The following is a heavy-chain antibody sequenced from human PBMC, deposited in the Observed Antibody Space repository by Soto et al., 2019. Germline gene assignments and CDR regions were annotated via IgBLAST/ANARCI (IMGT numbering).Heavy chain of an antibody. D-gene: IGHD6-13*01. V-gene: IGHV3-48*01. CDR2: ITSSSSTI. CDR3: ARDNGIAGSFDP. CDR1: GFTFSTYS. J-gene: IGHJ5*02. Sequence: EVQLVESGGGLVQPGGSLRLSCAASGFTFSTYSMNWVRQAPGKGLEWIAYITSSSSTIFYADSVKGRFTISRDNAKNSLYLQMNSLRGEDTSVYYCARDNGIAGSFDPWGQGTLVTVSS.